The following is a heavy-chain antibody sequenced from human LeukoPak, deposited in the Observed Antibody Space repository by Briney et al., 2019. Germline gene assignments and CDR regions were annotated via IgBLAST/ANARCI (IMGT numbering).Heavy chain of an antibody. V-gene: IGHV4-59*12. CDR3: ARNYGDYDVIFDY. J-gene: IGHJ4*02. CDR1: GGSISSYY. Sequence: SETLSLTCTVSGGSISSYYWSWIRQPPGKGLKWIGYIYYSGSTNYNPSLKSRVTISVDTSKNQFSLKLSSVTAADTAVYYCARNYGDYDVIFDYWGQGTLVTVSS. D-gene: IGHD4-17*01. CDR2: IYYSGST.